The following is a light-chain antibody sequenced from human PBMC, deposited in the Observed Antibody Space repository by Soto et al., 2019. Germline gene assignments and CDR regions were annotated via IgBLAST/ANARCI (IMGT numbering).Light chain of an antibody. J-gene: IGLJ2*01. CDR3: AAWDDSLNGPVV. CDR1: SSNIGSNT. V-gene: IGLV1-44*01. Sequence: QSVLTQSPSASGTPGQRVTISCSGSSSNIGSNTVNWYQQLPGTAPKLLIYSNNQRPSGVPDRFSGSKSGTSASLAISGLQSEDEADYYCAAWDDSLNGPVVFGGGTKVTVL. CDR2: SNN.